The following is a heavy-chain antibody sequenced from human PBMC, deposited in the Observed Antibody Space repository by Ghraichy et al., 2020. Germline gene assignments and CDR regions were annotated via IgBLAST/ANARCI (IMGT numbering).Heavy chain of an antibody. CDR1: GFTFSDHY. Sequence: GGSLRLSCAASGFTFSDHYMDWVRQAPGKGLEWVARTRNKANSYTTEYAASVKGRFTISRDDSKNSLYLQMNSLKTEDTAVYYCATAQRSFDLWGRGTLVTVSS. CDR2: TRNKANSYTT. V-gene: IGHV3-72*01. J-gene: IGHJ2*01. CDR3: ATAQRSFDL.